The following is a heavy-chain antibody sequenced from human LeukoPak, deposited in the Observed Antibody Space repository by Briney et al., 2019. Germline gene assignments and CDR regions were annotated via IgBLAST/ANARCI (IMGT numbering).Heavy chain of an antibody. Sequence: SETLSLTCTVSGGSISSSSYYWGWIRQPPGKGLEWIGSIYYSGSTYYNPSLKSRVTISVDTSKNQFSLKLSSVTAADTAVYYCARLPASNLAYCGGDCYPDAFDIWGQGTMVTVSS. V-gene: IGHV4-39*01. D-gene: IGHD2-21*02. J-gene: IGHJ3*02. CDR3: ARLPASNLAYCGGDCYPDAFDI. CDR1: GGSISSSSYY. CDR2: IYYSGST.